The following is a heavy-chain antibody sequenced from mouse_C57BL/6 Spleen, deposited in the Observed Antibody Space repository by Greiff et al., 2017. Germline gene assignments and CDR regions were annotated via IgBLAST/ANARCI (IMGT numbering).Heavy chain of an antibody. CDR3: ERVSPGPYYFDY. CDR1: GYSFTGYY. V-gene: IGHV1-42*01. J-gene: IGHJ2*01. D-gene: IGHD3-2*02. CDR2: LNPSTGGS. Sequence: DVQLQESGPELVKPGASVKISCKASGYSFTGYYMNWVKQSPEKTLEWIGELNPSTGGSTYNQKFKAEATLTVDKSTSTAYMQRKSLTSEDSAVYYCERVSPGPYYFDYWGQGTTLTVSS.